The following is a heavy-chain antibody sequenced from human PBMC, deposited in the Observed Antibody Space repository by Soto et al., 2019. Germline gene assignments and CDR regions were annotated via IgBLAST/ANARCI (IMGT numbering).Heavy chain of an antibody. CDR3: AKLPVAGSSTFDY. V-gene: IGHV3-23*01. J-gene: IGHJ4*02. Sequence: GGSLRLSCAASGFTYSSYAMSWVRQAPGKGLEWVSAISGSGGSTYYADSVKGRFTISRDNSKNTLYVQMNSLRAEDTAVYYCAKLPVAGSSTFDYWGQGVLVTVSS. D-gene: IGHD6-19*01. CDR2: ISGSGGST. CDR1: GFTYSSYA.